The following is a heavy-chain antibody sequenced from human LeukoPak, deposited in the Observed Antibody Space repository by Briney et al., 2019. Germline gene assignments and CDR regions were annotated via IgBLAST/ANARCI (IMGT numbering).Heavy chain of an antibody. CDR3: ARRIRYCSSTSCYGGGYYFDY. CDR2: INHSGST. J-gene: IGHJ4*02. CDR1: GGSFSGYY. V-gene: IGHV4-34*01. D-gene: IGHD2-2*01. Sequence: SSETLSLTCAVYGGSFSGYYWSWIRQPPGKGLEWIGEINHSGSTNYNPSLKSRVTISVDTSKNQFSLKLSSVTAADTAVYYCARRIRYCSSTSCYGGGYYFDYWGQGTLVTVSS.